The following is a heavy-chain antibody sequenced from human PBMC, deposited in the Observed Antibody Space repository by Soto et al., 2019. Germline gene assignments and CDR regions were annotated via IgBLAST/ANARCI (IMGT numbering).Heavy chain of an antibody. J-gene: IGHJ6*02. V-gene: IGHV3-30*18. CDR2: ISYDGSNK. CDR3: AKPITGTTSSYYGMDV. CDR1: GFTFSSYG. D-gene: IGHD1-7*01. Sequence: QVQLVESGGGVVQPGRSLRLSCAASGFTFSSYGMHWVRQAPGKGLEWVAVISYDGSNKYYADSVKGRFTISRGNSKNTLYLQMNSLRAEDTAVYYCAKPITGTTSSYYGMDVWGQGTTVTVSS.